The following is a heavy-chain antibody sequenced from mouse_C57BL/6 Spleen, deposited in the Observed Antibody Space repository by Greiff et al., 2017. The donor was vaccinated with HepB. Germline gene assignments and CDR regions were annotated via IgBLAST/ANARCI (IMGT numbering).Heavy chain of an antibody. CDR1: GFTFSSYA. D-gene: IGHD2-1*01. CDR3: AREFYYGNYFDY. J-gene: IGHJ2*01. CDR2: ISDGGSYT. Sequence: EVKLMESGGGLVKPGGSLKLSCAASGFTFSSYAMSWVRQTPEKRLEWVATISDGGSYTYYPDNVKGRFTISRDNAKNNLYLQMSHLKSEDTAMYYCAREFYYGNYFDYWGQGTTLTVSS. V-gene: IGHV5-4*01.